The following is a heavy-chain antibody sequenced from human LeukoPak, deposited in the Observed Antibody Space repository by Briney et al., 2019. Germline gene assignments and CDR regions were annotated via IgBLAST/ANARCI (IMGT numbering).Heavy chain of an antibody. Sequence: GGSLRLSCAASGFTFSNYVMHWVRQAPGKGLEWVSVIWDDERNKYFADSVKGRFTISRDNSNNTLYLQMNSLRAEDTAIYYCARESLRGGSSSFDFWGQGTLVTVSS. CDR3: ARESLRGGSSSFDF. D-gene: IGHD6-6*01. J-gene: IGHJ4*02. CDR2: IWDDERNK. V-gene: IGHV3-33*01. CDR1: GFTFSNYV.